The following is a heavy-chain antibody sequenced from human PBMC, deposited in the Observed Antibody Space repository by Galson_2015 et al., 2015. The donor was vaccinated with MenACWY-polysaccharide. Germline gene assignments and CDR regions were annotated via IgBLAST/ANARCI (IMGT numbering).Heavy chain of an antibody. CDR1: GFTFRSHG. J-gene: IGHJ6*03. V-gene: IGHV3-33*01. Sequence: SLRLSCAASGFTFRSHGMHWVRQAPGKGLEWVAVVWYDGSHQECSDSVRGRFTVSKGNSKNTLYLQMNSLRAEDTAVYYCARDRDWTALRYMDVWGTGTTVTVSS. CDR2: VWYDGSHQ. D-gene: IGHD1-1*01. CDR3: ARDRDWTALRYMDV.